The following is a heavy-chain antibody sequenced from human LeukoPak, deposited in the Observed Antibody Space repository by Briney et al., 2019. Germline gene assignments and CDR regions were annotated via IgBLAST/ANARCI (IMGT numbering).Heavy chain of an antibody. D-gene: IGHD1-7*01. J-gene: IGHJ5*02. Sequence: PGGSLRLSCSASGFPFANTWMTWVRQAPGKGLEWVGQIKEDGSEKYYADSVKGRFTISRDNARNSVYLQMNSLRAEDTAVYYCARDSPGTTFDHWGQGTLVTVSS. CDR3: ARDSPGTTFDH. CDR1: GFPFANTW. V-gene: IGHV3-7*01. CDR2: IKEDGSEK.